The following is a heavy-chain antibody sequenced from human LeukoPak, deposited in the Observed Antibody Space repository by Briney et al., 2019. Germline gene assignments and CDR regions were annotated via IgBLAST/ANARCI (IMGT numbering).Heavy chain of an antibody. CDR2: ISSSSTI. CDR3: ARSVSIAAAGSFDY. D-gene: IGHD6-13*01. V-gene: IGHV3-48*02. J-gene: IGHJ4*02. CDR1: GFTFSSYS. Sequence: GGSLRLSCAASGFTFSSYSMNWVRQAPGKGLEWVSYISSSSTIYYADSVKGRFTISRDNAKNSLYLQMNSLRDEDTAVHYCARSVSIAAAGSFDYWGQGTLVTVSS.